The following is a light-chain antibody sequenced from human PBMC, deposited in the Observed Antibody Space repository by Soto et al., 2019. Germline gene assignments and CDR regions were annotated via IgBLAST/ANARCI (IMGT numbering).Light chain of an antibody. CDR3: QQYSSSTWT. V-gene: IGKV3-20*01. CDR2: GES. CDR1: QSVSSSY. Sequence: EIVLTQSPGTLSLSPGERATLSCRASQSVSSSYLAWYQQKPGHAPRLLIYGESSRATGIPDRFSGSGSGTDFTLTISRLEPEDFAVYYCQQYSSSTWTFGQGTKVEIK. J-gene: IGKJ1*01.